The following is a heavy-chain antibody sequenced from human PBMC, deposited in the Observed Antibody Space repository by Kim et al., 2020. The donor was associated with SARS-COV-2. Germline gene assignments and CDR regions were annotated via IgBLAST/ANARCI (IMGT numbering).Heavy chain of an antibody. V-gene: IGHV3-43*01. D-gene: IGHD1-1*01. Sequence: GGSLRLSCAASGFTFDDYTMHWVRQAPGKGLEWVSLISWDGGSTYYADSVKGRFTISRDNSKNSLYLQMNSLRTEDTALYYCAKEYGGTYYYYGMDVWGQGTTVTVSS. CDR1: GFTFDDYT. J-gene: IGHJ6*02. CDR3: AKEYGGTYYYYGMDV. CDR2: ISWDGGST.